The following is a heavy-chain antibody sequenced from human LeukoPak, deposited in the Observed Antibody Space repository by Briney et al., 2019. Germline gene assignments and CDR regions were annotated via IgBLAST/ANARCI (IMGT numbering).Heavy chain of an antibody. Sequence: SVKVSCKASGGTFSSYAISWVRQAPGQGLEWMGRIIPILGIANYAQKFQGRVTITVDKSTSTAYMELSSLRSEDTAVYYCARDDGTYYYDSSGYLNWFDPWGQGTLVTVSS. CDR3: ARDDGTYYYDSSGYLNWFDP. D-gene: IGHD3-22*01. V-gene: IGHV1-69*04. CDR2: IIPILGIA. J-gene: IGHJ5*02. CDR1: GGTFSSYA.